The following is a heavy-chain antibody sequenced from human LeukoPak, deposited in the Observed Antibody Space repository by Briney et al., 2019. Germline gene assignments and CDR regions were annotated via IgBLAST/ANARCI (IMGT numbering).Heavy chain of an antibody. D-gene: IGHD3-10*01. CDR1: GFTFDDYT. V-gene: IGHV3-43*01. CDR2: ISWDGGST. J-gene: IGHJ6*02. CDR3: AKDISYYGSGSYYGMDV. Sequence: GGSLRLSCAASGFTFDDYTMHWVRQAPVKGLEWVSLISWDGGSTYYADTVKGRFTISRDNSKNSLYLQMNSLRTEDTALYYCAKDISYYGSGSYYGMDVWGQGTTVTVSS.